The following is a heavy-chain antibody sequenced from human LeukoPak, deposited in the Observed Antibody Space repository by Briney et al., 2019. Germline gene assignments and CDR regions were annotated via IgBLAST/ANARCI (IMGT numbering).Heavy chain of an antibody. V-gene: IGHV4-39*07. J-gene: IGHJ4*02. Sequence: SETLSLTCTVTGGSISSSSYYWGWIRQPPGKGLEWIGSIYYSGSTCYNPSLKSRVTISVDTSKNQFSLKLSSVTAADTALYYCARVSDISVAAYFDYWGQGTLVTVSS. CDR1: GGSISSSSYY. CDR3: ARVSDISVAAYFDY. D-gene: IGHD6-19*01. CDR2: IYYSGST.